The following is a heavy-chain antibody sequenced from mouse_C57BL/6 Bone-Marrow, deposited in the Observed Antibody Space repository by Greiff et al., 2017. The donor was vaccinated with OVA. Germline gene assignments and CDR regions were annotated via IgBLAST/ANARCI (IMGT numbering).Heavy chain of an antibody. CDR1: GFTFSSYA. CDR2: ISSGGDYI. Sequence: EVQLQESGEGLVKPGGSLKLSCAASGFTFSSYAMSWVRQTPEKRLEWVAYISSGGDYIYYADTVKGRFTISRDNARNTLYLQMSSLKSEDTAMYYCTRGSSYYYGSSSFDYWGQGTTLTVSS. J-gene: IGHJ2*01. D-gene: IGHD1-1*01. V-gene: IGHV5-9-1*02. CDR3: TRGSSYYYGSSSFDY.